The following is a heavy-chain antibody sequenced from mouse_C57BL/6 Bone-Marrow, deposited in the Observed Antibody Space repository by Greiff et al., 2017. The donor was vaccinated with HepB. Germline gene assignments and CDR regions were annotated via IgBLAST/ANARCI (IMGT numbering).Heavy chain of an antibody. V-gene: IGHV1-55*01. D-gene: IGHD4-1*01. CDR3: ALWDLFDY. J-gene: IGHJ2*01. CDR2: IYPGSGST. CDR1: GYTFTSYW. Sequence: QVQLQQPGAELVKPGASVKMSCKASGYTFTSYWITWVKQRPGQGLEWIGDIYPGSGSTNYNEKFKSKATLTVATSSSTAYMQLSSLTSEDSAVYYCALWDLFDYWGQGTTLTDSS.